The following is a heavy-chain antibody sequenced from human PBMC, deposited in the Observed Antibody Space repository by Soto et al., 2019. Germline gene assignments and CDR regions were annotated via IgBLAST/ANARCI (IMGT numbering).Heavy chain of an antibody. V-gene: IGHV4-59*08. CDR1: GGSITNDY. D-gene: IGHD3-16*01. CDR2: IYNGGST. CDR3: ARVGRVGRGNDY. J-gene: IGHJ4*02. Sequence: PLETLSLTCTVSGGSITNDYWSWIRQPPGKGLEWIGYIYNGGSTHSNPSLKSRVTISLDTSKNQFSLKLTSVTAADTAVYYCARVGRVGRGNDYWGPGTLVNVSS.